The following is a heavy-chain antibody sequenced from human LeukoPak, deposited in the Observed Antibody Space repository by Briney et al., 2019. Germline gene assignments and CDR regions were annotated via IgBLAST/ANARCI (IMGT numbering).Heavy chain of an antibody. CDR1: GFTFSYYW. CDR2: INTDGSSR. V-gene: IGHV3-74*01. J-gene: IGHJ4*02. CDR3: ARDPTAAGADY. Sequence: GGSLRLSCAASGFTFSYYWMHWVRQAPGKGLVWVSRINTDGSSRSYADSVKGRFTISRDNAEKSLFLQMNSLRAEDTALYYCARDPTAAGADYWGQGTLVTVSS. D-gene: IGHD6-13*01.